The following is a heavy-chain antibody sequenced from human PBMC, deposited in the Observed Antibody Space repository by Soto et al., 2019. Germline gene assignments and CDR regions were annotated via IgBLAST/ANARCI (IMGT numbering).Heavy chain of an antibody. J-gene: IGHJ6*02. CDR3: ASSSGWWRLDV. Sequence: QVQLQESGPGLVEPSETLSLTCGVSGDSINNGFWWTWVRPPPGKGLEWIGEKHHSGSTNYNLSLKSRASISLDKSKNQFALNLSSVTAADTAVYFCASSSGWWRLDVWGQGATVTVSS. CDR2: KHHSGST. D-gene: IGHD6-19*01. V-gene: IGHV4-4*02. CDR1: GDSINNGFW.